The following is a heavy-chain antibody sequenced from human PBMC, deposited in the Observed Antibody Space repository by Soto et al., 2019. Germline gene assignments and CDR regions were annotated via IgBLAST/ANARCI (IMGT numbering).Heavy chain of an antibody. CDR1: GFTFSSAC. CDR2: IKSKIDGGTT. Sequence: EVQLVESGGGLVKPGGSLRLSCAASGFTFSSACMSWVRQAPGKGLEWVARIKSKIDGGTTDYAAHVRGRFTISRDDSNNTLYLQMDSMQIEDTAVYYCTAYDYVWASDRIRWAYWGQGALVTASS. D-gene: IGHD3-16*02. J-gene: IGHJ4*02. V-gene: IGHV3-15*01. CDR3: TAYDYVWASDRIRWAY.